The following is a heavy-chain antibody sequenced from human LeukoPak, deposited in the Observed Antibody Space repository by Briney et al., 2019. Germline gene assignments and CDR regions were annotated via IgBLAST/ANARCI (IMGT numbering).Heavy chain of an antibody. J-gene: IGHJ4*02. CDR1: GGSVSSGSYY. V-gene: IGHV4-61*01. Sequence: KPSETLSLTCTVSGGSVSSGSYYWSWIRQPPGKGLEWIGYRHYSGSTNYNPSLKSRVTISVDTSKNQFSLKLSSVTAADTAVYYCARDPSGYFNYWGQGTLATVSS. CDR2: RHYSGST. CDR3: ARDPSGYFNY. D-gene: IGHD3-22*01.